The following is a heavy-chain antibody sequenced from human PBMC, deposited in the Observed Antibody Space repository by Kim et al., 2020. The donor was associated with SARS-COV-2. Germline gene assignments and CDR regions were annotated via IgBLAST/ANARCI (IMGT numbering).Heavy chain of an antibody. CDR3: ARGREVRGVITYYYYYGMDV. J-gene: IGHJ6*02. D-gene: IGHD3-10*01. CDR2: MNPNSGNT. CDR1: GYTFTSYD. Sequence: ASVKVSCKASGYTFTSYDINWVRQATGQGLEWMGWMNPNSGNTGYAQKFQGRVTMTRNTSISTAYMELSSLRSEDTAVYYCARGREVRGVITYYYYYGMDVWGQGTTVTVSS. V-gene: IGHV1-8*01.